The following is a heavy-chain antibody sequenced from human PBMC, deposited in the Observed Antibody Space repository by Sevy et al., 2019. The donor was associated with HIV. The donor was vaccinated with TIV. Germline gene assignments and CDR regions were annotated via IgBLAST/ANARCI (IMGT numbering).Heavy chain of an antibody. CDR3: ARDGGRVYCGGDCYSFDY. D-gene: IGHD2-21*01. V-gene: IGHV3-48*01. CDR1: GFTFSSYS. Sequence: GGSLRLSCAASGFTFSSYSMNWVRQAPGKGLEWVSYISSSSSTIYYADSVKGRFTISRDNAKNSLYLQMNSLRAEDTAVYYCARDGGRVYCGGDCYSFDYWGQGTLVTVSS. CDR2: ISSSSSTI. J-gene: IGHJ4*02.